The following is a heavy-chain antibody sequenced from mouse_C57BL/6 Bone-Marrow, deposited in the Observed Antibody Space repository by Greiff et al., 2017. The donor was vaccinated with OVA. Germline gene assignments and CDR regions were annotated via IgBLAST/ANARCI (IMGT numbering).Heavy chain of an antibody. D-gene: IGHD2-1*01. CDR1: GYTFPSYG. V-gene: IGHV1-81*01. Sequence: VQLQQSGAELARPGASVKLSCKASGYTFPSYGISWVKQRTGQGLEWIGEIYPRSGNPYYNEKLKGKATLTADKSSSTAYMELRSLTSEDSAVYFCARRGNYFAWFAYWGQGTLVTVSA. J-gene: IGHJ3*01. CDR2: IYPRSGNP. CDR3: ARRGNYFAWFAY.